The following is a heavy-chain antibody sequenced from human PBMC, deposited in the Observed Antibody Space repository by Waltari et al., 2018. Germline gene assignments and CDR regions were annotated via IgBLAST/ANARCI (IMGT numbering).Heavy chain of an antibody. V-gene: IGHV4-59*01. CDR1: GGSISSYY. D-gene: IGHD2-8*01. J-gene: IGHJ3*02. CDR2: IYYSGNT. Sequence: QVQLQESGAGLVKPSETLPLTCTVSGGSISSYYWSWIRRPPGKGLEWIGSIYYSGNTNYNPSLKSRVTISVDTSKNQFTLKLSSVTAADTAVYYCATSLMGYLDAFDIWGQGTMVTVSS. CDR3: ATSLMGYLDAFDI.